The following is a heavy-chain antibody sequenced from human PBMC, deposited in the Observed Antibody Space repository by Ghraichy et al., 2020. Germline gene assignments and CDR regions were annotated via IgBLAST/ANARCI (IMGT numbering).Heavy chain of an antibody. V-gene: IGHV1-2*02. CDR1: GYTVIDYY. CDR3: ARSLGLAAFDV. Sequence: SVKVSCKASGYTVIDYYLHWVRQAPGQGPEWMGWITPNSGDTNYPQKFQGRVTMTRDTSITTVYMDLSRLKSDDTAVYYCARSLGLAAFDVWGQGTMVTVSS. CDR2: ITPNSGDT. D-gene: IGHD3-16*01. J-gene: IGHJ3*01.